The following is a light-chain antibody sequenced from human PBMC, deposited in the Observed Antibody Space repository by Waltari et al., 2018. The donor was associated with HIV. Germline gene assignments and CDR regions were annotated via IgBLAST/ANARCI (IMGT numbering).Light chain of an antibody. V-gene: IGLV2-14*03. J-gene: IGLJ2*01. CDR2: DVS. CDR3: SSYTSSSTQ. Sequence: QSALTQPASVSGSPGQSITISCTGTSSDVGGYTYVSWYQQHPGKAPKLMIYDVSNRPSGVSNRFSGSKSGNTASLTISGLQAEDEADYYCSSYTSSSTQFGGGTKLTVL. CDR1: SSDVGGYTY.